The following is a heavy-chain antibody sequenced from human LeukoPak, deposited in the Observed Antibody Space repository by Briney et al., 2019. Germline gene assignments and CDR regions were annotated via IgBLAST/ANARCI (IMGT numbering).Heavy chain of an antibody. D-gene: IGHD3-10*01. CDR1: GYTLTELS. CDR2: FDPEDGET. CDR3: ATDRRMVRGVIYWYFDL. J-gene: IGHJ2*01. Sequence: GASVKVSCKVSGYTLTELSMHWVRQAPGKGLEWMGGFDPEDGETIYAQKFQGRVTMTEDTSTDTAYMELSSLRSEDTAVYYCATDRRMVRGVIYWYFDLWGRGTLVTVSS. V-gene: IGHV1-24*01.